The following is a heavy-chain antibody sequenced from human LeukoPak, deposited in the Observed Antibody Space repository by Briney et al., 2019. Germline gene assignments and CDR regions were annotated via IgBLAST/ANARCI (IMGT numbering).Heavy chain of an antibody. CDR2: INSDGSST. D-gene: IGHD6-13*01. CDR3: ARIIAAAGTPH. CDR1: GLTFSSYW. V-gene: IGHV3-74*01. J-gene: IGHJ4*02. Sequence: GGSLRLSCAASGLTFSSYWMHWVRHAPGKGLVWVSRINSDGSSTIYADSVKGRFTISRDNAKNTLNLQMNSLRAEDTAVYYCARIIAAAGTPHWGQGTLVTVSS.